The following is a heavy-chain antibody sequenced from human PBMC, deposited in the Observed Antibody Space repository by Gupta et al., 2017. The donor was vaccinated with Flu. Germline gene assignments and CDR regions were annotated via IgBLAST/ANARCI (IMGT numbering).Heavy chain of an antibody. D-gene: IGHD1-1*01. CDR3: AKDWRWNNNINGMNV. Sequence: GRVVRSGGGVVRAGRSLRPCCAARGLSFSNTAMHWVRQTPGTRREWVAGITHDGSKNYHTDSVKGRFTISRDNSKNTLYLQMSGLRTEDTAVYYCAKDWRWNNNINGMNVWGQGTTVTVSS. CDR1: GLSFSNTA. J-gene: IGHJ6*02. CDR2: ITHDGSKN. V-gene: IGHV3-30*18.